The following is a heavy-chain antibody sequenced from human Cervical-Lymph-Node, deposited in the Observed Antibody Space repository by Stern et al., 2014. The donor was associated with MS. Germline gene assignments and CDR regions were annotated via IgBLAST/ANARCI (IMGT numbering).Heavy chain of an antibody. CDR3: ASRIAAAGTGY. J-gene: IGHJ4*02. Sequence: EVQLLESGGGLVQPGGSLRLSCAAYGFTFSSYAMSWVRQAPGKGLEWVSAISGSGGSTYYADSVKGRFTISRDNSKNTLYLQMNSLRAEDTAVYYCASRIAAAGTGYWGQGTLVTVSS. D-gene: IGHD6-13*01. CDR2: ISGSGGST. V-gene: IGHV3-23*01. CDR1: GFTFSSYA.